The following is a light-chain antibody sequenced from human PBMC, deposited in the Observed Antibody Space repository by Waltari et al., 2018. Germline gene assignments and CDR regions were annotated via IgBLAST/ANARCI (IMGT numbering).Light chain of an antibody. CDR1: SDFNVGDSN. CDR2: YYSDSEK. J-gene: IGLJ3*02. V-gene: IGLV5-37*01. Sequence: HPVLTQPPSYSASTEESARLICTLLSDFNVGDSNIYWYHQKPGSPPRFLPYYYSDSEKAQGSGVPNRFSGSKDASANTGILLISGLQSEDEADYYCMFWPSNVWVFGGGTKLTVL. CDR3: MFWPSNVWV.